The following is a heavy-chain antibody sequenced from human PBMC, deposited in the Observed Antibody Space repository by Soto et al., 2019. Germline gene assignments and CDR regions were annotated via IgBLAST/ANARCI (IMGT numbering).Heavy chain of an antibody. CDR3: ARDTGLAPTVWGY. CDR2: VYHSGST. CDR1: GASIRAGGHY. D-gene: IGHD7-27*01. V-gene: IGHV4-31*03. Sequence: QVQLQESGPGLVKPSQTLSLTCSVSGASIRAGGHYWNWIRKFPGQGLEWIGYVYHSGSTHYNPSLRGRLTISIDTSKNQFSLRLISVTAVDTALYYCARDTGLAPTVWGYWGHGTQVTVSS. J-gene: IGHJ4*03.